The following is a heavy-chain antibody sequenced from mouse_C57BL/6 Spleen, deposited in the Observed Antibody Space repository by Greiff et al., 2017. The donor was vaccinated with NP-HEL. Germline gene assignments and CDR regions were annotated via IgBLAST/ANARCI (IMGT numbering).Heavy chain of an antibody. J-gene: IGHJ1*03. CDR2: IYPRSGDT. D-gene: IGHD2-4*01. CDR3: ARSYDYGSTYWYFDV. Sequence: VQLQQSGPELVRPGASVKLSCKASGYTFTSSCISWVKQRTGQGLEWIGEIYPRSGDTYYNEKFKGKATLTADKSSSTAYMELRSLTTEDAAVYFCARSYDYGSTYWYFDVWGTGTTVTVSS. CDR1: GYTFTSSC. V-gene: IGHV1-81*01.